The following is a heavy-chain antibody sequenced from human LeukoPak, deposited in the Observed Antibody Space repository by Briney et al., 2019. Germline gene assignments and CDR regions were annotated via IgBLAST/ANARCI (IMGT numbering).Heavy chain of an antibody. J-gene: IGHJ4*02. CDR2: IWYDGSNK. D-gene: IGHD3-10*01. V-gene: IGHV3-33*01. CDR1: GFTFSSYG. CDR3: AREPDRDYYGSGSHPDY. Sequence: PGGSLRLSCAASGFTFSSYGMHWVRQAPGKGLEWVAVIWYDGSNKYYADSVKGRFTLSRDNSKNTLYLQKNSLRAEDTAVYYCAREPDRDYYGSGSHPDYWGQGTLVTVSS.